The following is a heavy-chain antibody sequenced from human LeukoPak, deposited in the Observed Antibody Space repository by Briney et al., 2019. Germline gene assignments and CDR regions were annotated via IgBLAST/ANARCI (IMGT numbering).Heavy chain of an antibody. CDR2: ISGSGDST. V-gene: IGHV3-23*01. CDR3: AKGGAVSSMSITMLRGTRRYNYYMDV. CDR1: QFTFSSYA. D-gene: IGHD3-10*01. Sequence: GGSLRLSCAASQFTFSSYAMSWVRQAPGKGLEWVSAISGSGDSTYYADSVKGRFTISRDNSKNTLYLQMNSLRAEDTAVYYCAKGGAVSSMSITMLRGTRRYNYYMDVWGKGTTVTISS. J-gene: IGHJ6*03.